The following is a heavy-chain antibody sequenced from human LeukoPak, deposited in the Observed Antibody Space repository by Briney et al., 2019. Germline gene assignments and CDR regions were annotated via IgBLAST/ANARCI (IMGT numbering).Heavy chain of an antibody. CDR1: GFNFANHA. V-gene: IGHV3-23*01. J-gene: IGHJ4*02. D-gene: IGHD2-21*02. CDR3: VREDTPATANY. CDR2: ISGGGDIT. Sequence: GGSLRLSCAASGFNFANHAMSWVRQTPGKGLEWVSAISGGGDITYYADSVTGRFTIFRDNSKDTLFLQMHSLRPGDTAVYYCVREDTPATANYWGQGTLVTISS.